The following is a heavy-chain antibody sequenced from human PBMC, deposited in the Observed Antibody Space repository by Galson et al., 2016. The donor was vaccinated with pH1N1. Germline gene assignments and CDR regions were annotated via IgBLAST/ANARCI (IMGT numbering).Heavy chain of an antibody. D-gene: IGHD4-17*01. V-gene: IGHV2-5*02. CDR2: IYWDDDK. CDR3: ARNGYGDYVGYFDY. J-gene: IGHJ4*02. Sequence: PALLKPTQTLTLTCTFSGFSLSTSGVGVGWIRQPPGKALEWLALIYWDDDKRYSPSLKSRLTITKDTSKNQVVLTMTNMDPVDTATYYCARNGYGDYVGYFDYWGLGTLVTVSS. CDR1: GFSLSTSGVG.